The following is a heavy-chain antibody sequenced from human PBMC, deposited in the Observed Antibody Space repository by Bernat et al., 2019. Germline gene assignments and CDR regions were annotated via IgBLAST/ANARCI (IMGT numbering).Heavy chain of an antibody. V-gene: IGHV3-23*04. J-gene: IGHJ5*02. CDR3: AIDVGRSTCPRGWLEP. D-gene: IGHD2-2*01. CDR2: ISGSGENT. Sequence: EVQLVESGGGLVQPGGSLRLSCAASGFTFSSYAMSWVRQAPGKGLEWVSHISGSGENTYYADSVRGRFTVSRDNSKNTLYLQMNSLRAEDTAVYYFAIDVGRSTCPRGWLEPWGQGSLFTVSS. CDR1: GFTFSSYA.